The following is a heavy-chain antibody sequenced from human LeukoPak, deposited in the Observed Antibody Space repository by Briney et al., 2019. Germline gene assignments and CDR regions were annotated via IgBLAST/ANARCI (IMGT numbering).Heavy chain of an antibody. CDR2: LYSDDTT. CDR3: ARGGGYYAIDY. J-gene: IGHJ4*02. CDR1: GFIVNSNY. Sequence: GGSLRLSCAASGFIVNSNYMNWVRQAPGKGLEWVSVLYSDDTTYYADSVKGRFTISRDNSKNTLYLQMNNLRAEDTAVYYCARGGGYYAIDYWGQGTLVTVSS. V-gene: IGHV3-53*01. D-gene: IGHD1-26*01.